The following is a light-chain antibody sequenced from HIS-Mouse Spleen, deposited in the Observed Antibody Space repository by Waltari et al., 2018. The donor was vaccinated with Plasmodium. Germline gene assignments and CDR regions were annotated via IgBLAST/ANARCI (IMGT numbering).Light chain of an antibody. CDR3: QQYNSYSPWT. V-gene: IGKV1-5*03. CDR1: QRISSW. J-gene: IGKJ1*01. Sequence: DIQMTQSPSTLSASVGDRVTITCRASQRISSWLAWYQQSPGKAPKLLIYKASSLESGVPSRFSGSGSGTEFTLTISSLQPDDFATYYCQQYNSYSPWTFGQGTKVEIK. CDR2: KAS.